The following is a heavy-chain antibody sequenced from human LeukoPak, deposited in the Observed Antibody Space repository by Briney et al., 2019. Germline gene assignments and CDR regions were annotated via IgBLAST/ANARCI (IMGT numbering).Heavy chain of an antibody. CDR2: ISDSGSST. CDR1: GFTFSNYG. CDR3: AELGITMIGGV. Sequence: AGGSLRLSCAASGFTFSNYGMAWVRPVPGQGLQWVSAISDSGSSTYYTDSVKGRFTISRDNAKNSLYLQMNSLRAEDTAVYYCAELGITMIGGVWGKGTTVTISS. V-gene: IGHV3-23*01. D-gene: IGHD3-10*02. J-gene: IGHJ6*04.